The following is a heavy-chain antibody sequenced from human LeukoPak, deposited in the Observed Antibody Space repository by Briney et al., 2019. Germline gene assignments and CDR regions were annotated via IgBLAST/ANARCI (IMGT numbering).Heavy chain of an antibody. D-gene: IGHD6-19*01. V-gene: IGHV4-59*08. CDR1: GGSISSYY. CDR3: ARQGSGWYRSEYFQH. Sequence: SETLSLTCTVSGGSISSYYWSWIRQPPGKGLEWIGYIYYSGSTNYNPSLKSRVTISVDTSKNQFSLKLSSVTAADTAVYYCARQGSGWYRSEYFQHWGQGTLVTVSS. J-gene: IGHJ1*01. CDR2: IYYSGST.